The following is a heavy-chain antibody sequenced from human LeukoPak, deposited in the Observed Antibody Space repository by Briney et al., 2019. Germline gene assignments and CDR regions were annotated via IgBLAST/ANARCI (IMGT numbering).Heavy chain of an antibody. CDR1: GYTFSNAW. D-gene: IGHD3-3*01. CDR2: IYYSGST. J-gene: IGHJ5*02. CDR3: ARAQGIFEIGWFDP. V-gene: IGHV4-38-2*01. Sequence: GSLRLSCAASGYTFSNAWMSWVRQAPGKGLEWVGSIYYSGSTYYNPSLKSRVTISVDTSKNQFSLKLSSVTAADTAVYYCARAQGIFEIGWFDPWGQGTLVTVSS.